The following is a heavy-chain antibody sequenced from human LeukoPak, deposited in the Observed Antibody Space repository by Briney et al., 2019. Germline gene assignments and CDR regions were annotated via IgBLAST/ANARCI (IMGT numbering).Heavy chain of an antibody. CDR1: GFTFSSYA. V-gene: IGHV3-30-3*01. Sequence: PGRSLRLSCAASGFTFSSYAMHWVRQAPGKGLEWVAVISYDGSNKYYADSVKGRFTISRDNSKNTLYLQMNSLRAEDTAVYYCARDNEQWELLYYFDYWGQGTLVTVSS. CDR2: ISYDGSNK. CDR3: ARDNEQWELLYYFDY. J-gene: IGHJ4*02. D-gene: IGHD1-26*01.